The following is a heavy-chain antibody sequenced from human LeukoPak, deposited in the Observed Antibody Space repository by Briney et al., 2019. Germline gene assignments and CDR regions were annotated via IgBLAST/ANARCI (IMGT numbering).Heavy chain of an antibody. CDR3: ARSINSSGWYGYPYLEDL. CDR1: GGSFSGYY. CDR2: INHSGST. V-gene: IGHV4-34*01. J-gene: IGHJ2*01. Sequence: KASETLSLTCAVYGGSFSGYYWSWIRQPPGKGLEWIGEINHSGSTNYNPSLKSRVTISVDTSKNQFSLKLSSVTAADTAVYYCARSINSSGWYGYPYLEDLWGRGTLVTVSS. D-gene: IGHD6-19*01.